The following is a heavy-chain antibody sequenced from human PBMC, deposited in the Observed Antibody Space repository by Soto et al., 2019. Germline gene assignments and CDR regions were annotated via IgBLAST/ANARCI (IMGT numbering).Heavy chain of an antibody. CDR2: THGSGKA. CDR1: GLTFSRFA. CDR3: AKHKGAASHTNWCFDV. Sequence: EVQVLDSGGDLVQPGGSLRLSCTASGLTFSRFAMSWVRQAPGKGLEWVATTHGSGKADYAEFVRGRFTISRDNSRDTMYLQMNNLRAEDTAIYYCAKHKGAASHTNWCFDVWGRGTLVAVSS. V-gene: IGHV3-23*01. D-gene: IGHD2-8*01. J-gene: IGHJ2*01.